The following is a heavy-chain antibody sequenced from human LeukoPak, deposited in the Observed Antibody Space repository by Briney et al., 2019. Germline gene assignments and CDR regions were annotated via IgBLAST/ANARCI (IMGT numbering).Heavy chain of an antibody. CDR3: ARNWSPNYYFDY. D-gene: IGHD3-3*01. CDR2: ISHSGST. Sequence: NPSETLSLTCTVSRGSISTYYWSWIRQPPDKGLEWIGYISHSGSTNYNPSLKSRVTISLDTSKNQFSLKLSSLTAADTAVYYCARNWSPNYYFDYWGQGTLVTVSS. V-gene: IGHV4-59*01. J-gene: IGHJ4*02. CDR1: RGSISTYY.